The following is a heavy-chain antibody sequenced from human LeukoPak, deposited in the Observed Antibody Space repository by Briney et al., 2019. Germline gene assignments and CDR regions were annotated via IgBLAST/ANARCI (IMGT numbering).Heavy chain of an antibody. D-gene: IGHD5-18*01. Sequence: ASVKVSCKASGYTFTSYYMHWVRQAPGQGLEWMGWINPNSGGTNYAQKFQGWVTMTRDTSISTAYMELSRLRSDDTAVYYCARSDTAMVLNYWGQGTLVTVSS. CDR3: ARSDTAMVLNY. J-gene: IGHJ4*02. CDR2: INPNSGGT. V-gene: IGHV1-2*04. CDR1: GYTFTSYY.